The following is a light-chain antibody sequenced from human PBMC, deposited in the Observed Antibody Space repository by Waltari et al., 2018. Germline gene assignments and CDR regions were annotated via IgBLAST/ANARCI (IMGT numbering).Light chain of an antibody. V-gene: IGKV1-33*01. CDR3: QKYDNLPLT. CDR2: DAS. CDR1: QDIKKH. Sequence: DIPITPSQSSLSAPVGDRVPITCQASQDIKKHLSWDQQKPGKAPNLLIYDASKLQTGVPARFSGSGSGTDFTLTISRLQPEDIATYYCQKYDNLPLTDGGGTKVEIK. J-gene: IGKJ4*01.